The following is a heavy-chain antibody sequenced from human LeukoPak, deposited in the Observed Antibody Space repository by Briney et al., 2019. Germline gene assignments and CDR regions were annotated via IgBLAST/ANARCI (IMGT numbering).Heavy chain of an antibody. CDR1: GVTVSGNH. CDR3: PREGSGSPGTED. D-gene: IGHD1-26*01. J-gene: IGHJ4*02. CDR2: LYSGGDT. Sequence: SGGSLRLSCAASGVTVSGNHMNWVRQAPGKGLEWVSVLYSGGDTYYADSVKGRFTISRDNSKNTLYLQMNSLRAEDTSVYYCPREGSGSPGTEDWGQGALVTVSS. V-gene: IGHV3-66*01.